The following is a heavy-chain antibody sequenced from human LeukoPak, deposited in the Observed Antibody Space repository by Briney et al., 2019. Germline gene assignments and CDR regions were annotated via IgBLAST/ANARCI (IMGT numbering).Heavy chain of an antibody. D-gene: IGHD3-3*01. CDR1: GFTFSSYA. CDR3: AKEGQNYDFWSGYTGNWFDP. CDR2: ISYDGSNK. J-gene: IGHJ5*02. V-gene: IGHV3-30-3*01. Sequence: GGSLRLSCAASGFTFSSYAMHWVRQAPGKGLEWVAVISYDGSNKYYADSVKGRFTISRDNSKNTLYLQMNSLRAEDTAVYYCAKEGQNYDFWSGYTGNWFDPWGQGTLVTVSS.